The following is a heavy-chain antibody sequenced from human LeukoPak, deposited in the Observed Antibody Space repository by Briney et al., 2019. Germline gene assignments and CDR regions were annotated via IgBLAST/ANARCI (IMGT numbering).Heavy chain of an antibody. CDR1: GFTFSSYA. V-gene: IGHV3-23*01. Sequence: GGSLRLSCAASGFTFSSYAMSWVRQAPGKGLEWVSAISCSGGGTYYADSVKGRFTIPRDNSKNTLYLQMNSLRAEDTAVYNCAKKGSSGYYLSYDFDYWGQGTLVAVSS. CDR2: ISCSGGGT. J-gene: IGHJ4*02. CDR3: AKKGSSGYYLSYDFDY. D-gene: IGHD3-22*01.